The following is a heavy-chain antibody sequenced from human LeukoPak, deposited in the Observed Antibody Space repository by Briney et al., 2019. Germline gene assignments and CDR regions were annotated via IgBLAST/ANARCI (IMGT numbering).Heavy chain of an antibody. CDR1: GFDFGAHE. V-gene: IGHV3-72*01. J-gene: IGHJ1*01. CDR2: IRNKAHTFST. Sequence: GGSLRLSCAASGFDFGAHEMDWVRQAPGKGLEWVGRIRNKAHTFSTEYAASVRGRFTVSRDDSKNSLSLQMNGLRIEDTAVYYCVRASQGYFQSWGQGTLVTVSS. CDR3: VRASQGYFQS.